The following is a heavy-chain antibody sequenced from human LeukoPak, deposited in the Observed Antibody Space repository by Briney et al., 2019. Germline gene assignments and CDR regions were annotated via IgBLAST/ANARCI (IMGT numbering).Heavy chain of an antibody. Sequence: SETLSLTCTVSGGSISSYYWSWIRQPPGKGLEWIGYIYYSGSTNYNPSLKCRVTISVDTSKNQFSLKLSSVTAADTAVYYCAGQQLVRHWGQGTLVTVSS. V-gene: IGHV4-59*01. J-gene: IGHJ4*02. CDR1: GGSISSYY. D-gene: IGHD6-13*01. CDR2: IYYSGST. CDR3: AGQQLVRH.